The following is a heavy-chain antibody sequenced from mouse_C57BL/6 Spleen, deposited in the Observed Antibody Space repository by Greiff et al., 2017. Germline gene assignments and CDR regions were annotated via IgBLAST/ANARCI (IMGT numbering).Heavy chain of an antibody. CDR3: ARFRGDEGFAY. CDR2: INPNNGGT. Sequence: SGPELVKPGASVKISCKASGYTFTDYYMNWVKQSHGKSLEWIGGINPNNGGTSYNQKFKGKATLTVDKSSSTAYMELRSLTSEDSAVYYCARFRGDEGFAYWGQGTLVTVSA. J-gene: IGHJ3*01. D-gene: IGHD3-3*01. V-gene: IGHV1-26*01. CDR1: GYTFTDYY.